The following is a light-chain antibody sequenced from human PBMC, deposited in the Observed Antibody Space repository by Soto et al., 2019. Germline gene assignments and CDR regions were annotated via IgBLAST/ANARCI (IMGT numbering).Light chain of an antibody. CDR2: GAS. CDR3: QQYGSSPPWT. V-gene: IGKV3-20*01. CDR1: QSVSSSY. J-gene: IGKJ1*01. Sequence: EIVLTQSPGTLSLSPGERATLSCRASQSVSSSYLAWYQQEPGQAPRLLIYGASSRATGIPDRFSGSGSGTDFTLTISRLEPEAFAVYYCQQYGSSPPWTVGEGTKVEIK.